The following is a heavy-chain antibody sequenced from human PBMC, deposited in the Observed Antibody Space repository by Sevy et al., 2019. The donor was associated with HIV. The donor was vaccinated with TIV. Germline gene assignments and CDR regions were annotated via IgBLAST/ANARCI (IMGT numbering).Heavy chain of an antibody. CDR3: TGELYYYGSGSYSSLRQARGKAVDYFDY. Sequence: GGSLRLSCTASGFTFGDYAMSWFRQAPGKGLEWVGFIRSKAYGGTTEYAASVKGRFTISRDVSKSIAYLQMNSLKTEDTAVYYCTGELYYYGSGSYSSLRQARGKAVDYFDYWGQGTLVTVSS. V-gene: IGHV3-49*03. CDR1: GFTFGDYA. J-gene: IGHJ4*02. D-gene: IGHD3-10*01. CDR2: IRSKAYGGTT.